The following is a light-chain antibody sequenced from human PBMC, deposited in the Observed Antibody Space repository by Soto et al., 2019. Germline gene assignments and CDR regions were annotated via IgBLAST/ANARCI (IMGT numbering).Light chain of an antibody. CDR3: CSYASGSTWV. V-gene: IGLV2-11*01. CDR1: TIDVDSSNY. CDR2: DVS. Sequence: QSVLTQPRSVSGSPGQSVTISCTGPTIDVDSSNYVSWYQQHPGKAPKLMIYDVSERPSGVPDRFSGSKSGSTASLTISGLQAEDEADYYCCSYASGSTWVFGGGTQLTVL. J-gene: IGLJ3*02.